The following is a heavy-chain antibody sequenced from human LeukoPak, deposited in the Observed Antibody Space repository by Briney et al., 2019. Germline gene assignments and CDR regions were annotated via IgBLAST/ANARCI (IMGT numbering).Heavy chain of an antibody. CDR1: GYTFTGYY. Sequence: ASVKVSCKASGYTFTGYYMHWVRQAPGQGLEWMGWINPNSGGTNYAQKFQGWVTMTRDTSISTAYMELNSLRAEDTAVYYCARGGYGSGSYTNLDYWGQGTLVTVSS. J-gene: IGHJ4*02. V-gene: IGHV1-2*04. CDR3: ARGGYGSGSYTNLDY. D-gene: IGHD3-10*01. CDR2: INPNSGGT.